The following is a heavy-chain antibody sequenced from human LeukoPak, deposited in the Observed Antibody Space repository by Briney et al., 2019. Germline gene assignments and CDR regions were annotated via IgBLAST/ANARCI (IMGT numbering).Heavy chain of an antibody. CDR2: IFTRGST. CDR3: ARQKCFSASCLTKNAFDI. Sequence: SETLSLTCAVSGSICGYYWCWFRHPPGKGLEGSGDIFTRGSTNYNPSLDSRVTTSFDTSNNKLSLLLSSVSAADTAVYYCARQKCFSASCLTKNAFDIWGQGTMVTVSS. CDR1: GSICGYY. J-gene: IGHJ3*02. D-gene: IGHD2-2*01. V-gene: IGHV4-4*09.